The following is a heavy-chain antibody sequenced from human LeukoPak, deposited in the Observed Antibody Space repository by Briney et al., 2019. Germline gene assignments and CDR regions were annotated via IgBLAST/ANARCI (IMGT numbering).Heavy chain of an antibody. V-gene: IGHV4-34*01. Sequence: SETLSLTCAVYGGSFSGYYWSWIRQPPGKGPEWIGEINHSGSTNYNPSLKSRVTISVDTSKNQFSLKLSSVTAADTAVYYCARVGGIRGGQYFDYWGQGTLVTVSS. D-gene: IGHD3-10*01. CDR1: GGSFSGYY. CDR3: ARVGGIRGGQYFDY. J-gene: IGHJ4*02. CDR2: INHSGST.